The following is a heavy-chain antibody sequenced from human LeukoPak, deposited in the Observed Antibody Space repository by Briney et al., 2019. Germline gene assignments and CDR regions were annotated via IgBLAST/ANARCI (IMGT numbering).Heavy chain of an antibody. Sequence: GASLRLSCAASGFTFSSYEMNWVRQAPGKGLEWVSYISSSGSTIYYADSVKGRFTISRDNAKNSLYLQMNSLRAEDTAVYYCVRNLDFWGDSEDYWGQGTLVTVSS. CDR3: VRNLDFWGDSEDY. V-gene: IGHV3-48*03. D-gene: IGHD3-3*01. CDR1: GFTFSSYE. CDR2: ISSSGSTI. J-gene: IGHJ4*02.